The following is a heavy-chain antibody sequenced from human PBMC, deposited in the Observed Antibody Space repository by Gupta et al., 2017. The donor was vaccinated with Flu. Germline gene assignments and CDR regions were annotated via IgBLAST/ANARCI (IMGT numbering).Heavy chain of an antibody. Sequence: QVQLQESGPGLVKPSETLSLPCAVSGYSICSGYYWGWLRQPPGKGLEWIGSIYHSGSTYYNPSLKSRVTISVDTSKNQFSLKLSSVTAADTAVYYCARVMVWSYGYNLYYFDYWGQGTLVTVSS. CDR1: GYSICSGYY. CDR3: ARVMVWSYGYNLYYFDY. D-gene: IGHD5-24*01. V-gene: IGHV4-38-2*01. CDR2: IYHSGST. J-gene: IGHJ4*02.